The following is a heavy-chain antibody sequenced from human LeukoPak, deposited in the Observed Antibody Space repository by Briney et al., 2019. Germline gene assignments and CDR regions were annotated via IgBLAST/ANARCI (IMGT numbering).Heavy chain of an antibody. D-gene: IGHD3-3*01. Sequence: PGRSLRLSCAASGFTFSSYGMHWVRQAPGKGLEWVAVIWYDGSNKYYADSVKGRFTISRDNSKNTLYLQMNSLRAEDTAVYYCAKLVYYDFWSGYGFDYWGQGTLVTVSS. CDR2: IWYDGSNK. CDR1: GFTFSSYG. CDR3: AKLVYYDFWSGYGFDY. V-gene: IGHV3-33*06. J-gene: IGHJ4*02.